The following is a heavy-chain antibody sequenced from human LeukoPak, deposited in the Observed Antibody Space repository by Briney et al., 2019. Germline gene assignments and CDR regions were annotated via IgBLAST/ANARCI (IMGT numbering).Heavy chain of an antibody. CDR3: ARDPPVDYGDYVGDAFDI. CDR1: GYTLTKLS. V-gene: IGHV1-24*01. Sequence: ASVKVSCKVSGYTLTKLSMHWVRQAPGKGLEWVGGFDLEDGETIYAQKLQGRVTMTTDTSTSTAYMELRSLRSDDTAVYYCARDPPVDYGDYVGDAFDIWGQGTMVTVSS. J-gene: IGHJ3*02. D-gene: IGHD4-17*01. CDR2: FDLEDGET.